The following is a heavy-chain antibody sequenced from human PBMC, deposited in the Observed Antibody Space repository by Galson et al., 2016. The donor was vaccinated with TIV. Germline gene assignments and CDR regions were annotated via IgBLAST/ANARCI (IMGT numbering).Heavy chain of an antibody. Sequence: TLSLTCVVSGFSIKSGYFWGWIRQPPGMGLQWIGSIYESGTTYSNPSLKSRLTMSVDTSKNQFSLKLSSVTAADTAVYYCIREGSTVTMHHYFGMDVWGQGTSVTVSS. D-gene: IGHD4-17*01. CDR2: IYESGTT. J-gene: IGHJ6*02. CDR1: GFSIKSGYF. CDR3: IREGSTVTMHHYFGMDV. V-gene: IGHV4-38-2*02.